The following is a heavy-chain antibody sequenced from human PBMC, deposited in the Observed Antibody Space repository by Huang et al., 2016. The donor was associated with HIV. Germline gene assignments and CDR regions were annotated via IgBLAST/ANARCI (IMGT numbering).Heavy chain of an antibody. CDR2: SVTYNGKP. D-gene: IGHD6-19*01. V-gene: IGHV1-18*01. Sequence: QVQLVQSGAEVKKPAASVRVSCKASSYPVTSYGLTWVRQTPGQGLEWQGWSVTYNGKPNDAQKFQGTVTVTTDRYTSTAYMELRSLKTADTAVYYCAIGEYGIAVAAPTHDYWGQGTLVTVSS. CDR3: AIGEYGIAVAAPTHDY. J-gene: IGHJ4*02. CDR1: SYPVTSYG.